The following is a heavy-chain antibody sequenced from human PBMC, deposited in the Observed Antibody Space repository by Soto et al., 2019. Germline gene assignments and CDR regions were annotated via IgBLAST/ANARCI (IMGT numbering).Heavy chain of an antibody. J-gene: IGHJ5*02. CDR3: AGTMTTVTPKDWGPNWFDP. CDR1: GGSISSSSYY. V-gene: IGHV4-39*07. Sequence: SETLSLTCTVSGGSISSSSYYWGWIRQPPGKGLEWIGSIYYSGSTYYNPSLKSRVTISVDTSKNQFSLKLSSVTAADTAVYYCAGTMTTVTPKDWGPNWFDPWGQGTLVTVSS. CDR2: IYYSGST. D-gene: IGHD4-17*01.